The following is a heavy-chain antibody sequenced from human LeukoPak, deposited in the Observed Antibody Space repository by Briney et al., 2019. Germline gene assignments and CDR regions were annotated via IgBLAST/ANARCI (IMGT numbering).Heavy chain of an antibody. CDR1: GFTFSSYS. J-gene: IGHJ4*02. CDR2: ISSSSSYI. CDR3: ARDGGPYFGVGATLGTFDY. Sequence: PGGSLRLSCAASGFTFSSYSMNWVRQAPGKGLEWVSSISSSSSYIYYADSVKGRYTISRDNAKNSLYLQMNSLRAKDTAVYYCARDGGPYFGVGATLGTFDYWGQGTLVTVSS. D-gene: IGHD1-26*01. V-gene: IGHV3-21*01.